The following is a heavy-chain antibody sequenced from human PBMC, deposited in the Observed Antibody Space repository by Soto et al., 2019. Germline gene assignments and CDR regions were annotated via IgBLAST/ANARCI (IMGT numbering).Heavy chain of an antibody. V-gene: IGHV3-30*18. CDR3: AKDRELAPFDY. J-gene: IGHJ4*02. D-gene: IGHD6-13*01. CDR1: GFIFSTYG. CDR2: TSYDGSNK. Sequence: TGGSLRLSCAASGFIFSTYGMHWVRQAPGKGLEWVAVTSYDGSNKYYADSVKGRFTISRDNSKNTLYLQMNSLRAEDTAVYYCAKDRELAPFDYWGQGTLVTVSS.